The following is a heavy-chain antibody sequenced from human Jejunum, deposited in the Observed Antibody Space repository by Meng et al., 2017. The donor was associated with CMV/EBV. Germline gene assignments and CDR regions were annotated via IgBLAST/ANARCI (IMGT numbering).Heavy chain of an antibody. CDR1: GFTFSKYA. Sequence: SGFTFSKYAVAWVRQAPGKGLEWVSGITGSGRDTYYADSVKGRFTVSRDNSKNTLYLQMNSLRVEDTAVYFCAKDVTGTHPQWFDPWGQGTLVTVSS. CDR2: ITGSGRDT. V-gene: IGHV3-23*01. J-gene: IGHJ5*02. CDR3: AKDVTGTHPQWFDP. D-gene: IGHD2-8*02.